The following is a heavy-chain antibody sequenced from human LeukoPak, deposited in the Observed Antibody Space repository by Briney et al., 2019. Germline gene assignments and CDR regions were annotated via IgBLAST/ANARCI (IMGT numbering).Heavy chain of an antibody. CDR1: GGSISSTNW. D-gene: IGHD4-17*01. CDR3: ARLDGDYYSFDY. Sequence: SETLSLTCAVSGGSISSTNWWSWVRQPPGKGLEWIGEIFQSGRTNYNPSLKSRVTISVDKSRNQFSLKLSSVTAADTAVYYCARLDGDYYSFDYWGQGTLVTVSS. CDR2: IFQSGRT. J-gene: IGHJ4*02. V-gene: IGHV4-4*02.